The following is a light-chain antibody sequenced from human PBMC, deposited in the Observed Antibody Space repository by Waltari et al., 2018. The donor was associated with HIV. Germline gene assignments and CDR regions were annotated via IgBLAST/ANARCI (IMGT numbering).Light chain of an antibody. CDR1: ALPKEF. CDR2: QDT. CDR3: PSTDSSGIVI. Sequence: SYELTQSPSMSVSPAQTARIPCSADALPKEFDYWYQQNPGQAPVLIIYQDTDRPSGTAGRFSGSCSATTVTLTIGGVQAEDEADYYCPSTDSSGIVIFGGGTKLTVL. J-gene: IGLJ2*01. V-gene: IGLV3-25*03.